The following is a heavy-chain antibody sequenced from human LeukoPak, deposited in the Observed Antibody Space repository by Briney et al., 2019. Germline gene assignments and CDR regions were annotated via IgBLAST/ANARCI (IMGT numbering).Heavy chain of an antibody. V-gene: IGHV4-4*07. D-gene: IGHD3-22*01. CDR1: GVSISSYY. CDR3: ARDLDYYDSSGYPSLDAFDI. CDR2: IYTSGST. Sequence: NPSETLSLTCTVSGVSISSYYWSWLRQPAGKGLEWIGRIYTSGSTNYNPSLKSRVTMSVDTSKNQFSLKLSSVTAADTAVYYCARDLDYYDSSGYPSLDAFDIWGQGTMVTVSS. J-gene: IGHJ3*02.